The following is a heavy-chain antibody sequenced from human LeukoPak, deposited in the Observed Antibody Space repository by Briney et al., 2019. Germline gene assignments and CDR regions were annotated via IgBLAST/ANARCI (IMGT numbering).Heavy chain of an antibody. CDR2: INHSGST. V-gene: IGHV4-34*01. CDR3: ARDWGVGGRPGYMDV. CDR1: GGSFSGYY. J-gene: IGHJ6*03. Sequence: PSETLSLTCAVYGGSFSGYYWSWIRQPPGKGLEWIGEINHSGSTNYNPSLKIRVTISVDTSKNQFSLKLSSVTAADTAVYFCARDWGVGGRPGYMDVWGKGTTVTVSS. D-gene: IGHD6-6*01.